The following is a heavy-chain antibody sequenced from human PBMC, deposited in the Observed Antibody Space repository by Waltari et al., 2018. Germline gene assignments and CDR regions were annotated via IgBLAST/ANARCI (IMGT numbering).Heavy chain of an antibody. J-gene: IGHJ4*02. Sequence: QVQLQESGPGLVKPSETLSLTCTVSGGSISSHYWSWIRQPPGKGLEWIGYIYYSGSTNYNPSLKSRVTISVDTSKNQFSLKLSSVTAADTAVYYWARDKRDYDFWSGYYPLYYFDYWGQGTLVTVSS. CDR3: ARDKRDYDFWSGYYPLYYFDY. CDR2: IYYSGST. CDR1: GGSISSHY. D-gene: IGHD3-3*01. V-gene: IGHV4-59*11.